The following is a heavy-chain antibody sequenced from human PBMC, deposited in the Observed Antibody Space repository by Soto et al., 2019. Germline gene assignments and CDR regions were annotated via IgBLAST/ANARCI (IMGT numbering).Heavy chain of an antibody. CDR1: GMTFSSNW. Sequence: EVRLEESGGGLVQPGGSLRLSCAASGMTFSSNWMYWVRQAPGKGLVWVSRINSDGSSTSYADSVKGRFTISRDNAKNTLYLQMNSLRGEDTAVYYCAREYSSSRYFDVWGQGTLVTVSS. V-gene: IGHV3-74*01. J-gene: IGHJ4*02. D-gene: IGHD6-13*01. CDR3: AREYSSSRYFDV. CDR2: INSDGSST.